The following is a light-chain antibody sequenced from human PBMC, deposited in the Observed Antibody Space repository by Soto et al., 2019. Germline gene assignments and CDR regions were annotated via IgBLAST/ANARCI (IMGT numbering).Light chain of an antibody. Sequence: DAVMTQSPVSLSVTLGQPASISCRSSQSLAHGDGNTYLNWFHQRPGQSPRRLLHTVSNRDSGVADRFSGSGSGTDFTLKISRVAAEDVGMYYCMQGTHWPLTFGQGTKL. CDR2: TVS. J-gene: IGKJ2*01. CDR1: QSLAHGDGNTY. V-gene: IGKV2-30*02. CDR3: MQGTHWPLT.